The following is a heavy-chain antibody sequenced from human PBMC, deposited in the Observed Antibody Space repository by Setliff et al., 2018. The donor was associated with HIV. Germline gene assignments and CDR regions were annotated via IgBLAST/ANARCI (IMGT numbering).Heavy chain of an antibody. Sequence: PSETLSLTCSVSGGSISSSGYYWSWIRQHPGKGLDWIGRVYYSGSTDYNPSLQSRATLSIGTSKNQFSLKLTSVIAADTAIYYCARGPFVLRFLERLVYFDYWGQGTLVTVSS. CDR1: GGSISSSGYY. D-gene: IGHD3-3*01. V-gene: IGHV4-31*02. J-gene: IGHJ4*02. CDR3: ARGPFVLRFLERLVYFDY. CDR2: VYYSGST.